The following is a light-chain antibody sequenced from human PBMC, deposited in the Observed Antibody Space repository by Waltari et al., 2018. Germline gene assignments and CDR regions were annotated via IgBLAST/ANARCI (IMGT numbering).Light chain of an antibody. V-gene: IGKV1-39*01. Sequence: DIKMTQSPSSLSASVGDRVTITCRASQNISSYLNWYQQKPGKAPKLVIYAASSLQSGVPSRFSGSGSGTDVTLTISNLQPEDFATYYCQQSYSTPFTFGPGTKVDIK. CDR2: AAS. CDR1: QNISSY. CDR3: QQSYSTPFT. J-gene: IGKJ3*01.